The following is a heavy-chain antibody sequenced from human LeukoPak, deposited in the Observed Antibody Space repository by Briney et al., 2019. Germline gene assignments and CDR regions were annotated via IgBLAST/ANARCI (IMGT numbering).Heavy chain of an antibody. J-gene: IGHJ4*02. D-gene: IGHD2-2*01. V-gene: IGHV3-23*01. CDR1: GFNFTNYA. Sequence: GGSLRLSCAASGFNFTNYALTWVRQAPGKGLDWVSAVTGSRSNTYYPDSVKGPFTISRDNSKNILYLEINSLRVQDTAIYYCAKDRSSATSRSNYWGRGTLVSVSS. CDR3: AKDRSSATSRSNY. CDR2: VTGSRSNT.